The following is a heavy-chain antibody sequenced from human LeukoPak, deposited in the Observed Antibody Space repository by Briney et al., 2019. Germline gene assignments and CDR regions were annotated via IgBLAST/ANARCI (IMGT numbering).Heavy chain of an antibody. CDR2: IYTSGST. CDR3: ARDDPIRYCSSTSCYALDY. J-gene: IGHJ4*02. D-gene: IGHD2-2*01. V-gene: IGHV4-4*07. Sequence: SETLSLTCTVSGGSISSYYWSWIRQPAGKGLEWTVRIYTSGSTNYNPSLKSRVTMSVDTSKNQFSLKLSSVTAADTAVYYCARDDPIRYCSSTSCYALDYWGQGTLVTVSS. CDR1: GGSISSYY.